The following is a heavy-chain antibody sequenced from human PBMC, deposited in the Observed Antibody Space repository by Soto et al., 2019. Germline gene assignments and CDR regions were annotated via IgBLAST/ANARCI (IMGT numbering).Heavy chain of an antibody. D-gene: IGHD3-3*01. CDR1: GFSLSTSGVG. CDR3: AHRRRITIFGVVITRTEYFQH. CDR2: IYWDDDK. J-gene: IGHJ1*01. V-gene: IGHV2-5*02. Sequence: QITLKESGPTLVKPTQTLTLTCTFSGFSLSTSGVGVGWIRQPPGKALEWLALIYWDDDKRYSPSLKSRLTITKDTSKNQVVLTMTNMDAVDTATYYCAHRRRITIFGVVITRTEYFQHWGQGTLVTVSS.